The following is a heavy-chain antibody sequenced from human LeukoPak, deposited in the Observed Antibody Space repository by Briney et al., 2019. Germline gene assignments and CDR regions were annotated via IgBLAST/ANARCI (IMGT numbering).Heavy chain of an antibody. Sequence: PSETLSLTCTVSGGSISSYYWSWIRQPPGKGLEWIGYIYYSGSTNYNPSLKSRVTISVDTSKSQFSLKLSSVTAADTAVYYCAREGLRLVGIKSIVATRRSGAFDYWGQGTLVTVSS. CDR3: AREGLRLVGIKSIVATRRSGAFDY. CDR2: IYYSGST. CDR1: GGSISSYY. D-gene: IGHD5-12*01. V-gene: IGHV4-59*01. J-gene: IGHJ4*02.